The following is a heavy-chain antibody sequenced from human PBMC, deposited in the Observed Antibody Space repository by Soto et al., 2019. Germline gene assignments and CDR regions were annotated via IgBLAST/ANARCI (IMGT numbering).Heavy chain of an antibody. J-gene: IGHJ4*02. V-gene: IGHV1-69*13. CDR1: GGTFSSYA. Sequence: SVKVSCKASGGTFSSYAISWVRQAPGQGLEWMGGIIPIFGTANYAQKFQGRVTITADESTSTAYMELSSLRSEDTAVYYCARDAGLGYSGYDSLDYWGQGTLVTVSS. CDR2: IIPIFGTA. CDR3: ARDAGLGYSGYDSLDY. D-gene: IGHD5-12*01.